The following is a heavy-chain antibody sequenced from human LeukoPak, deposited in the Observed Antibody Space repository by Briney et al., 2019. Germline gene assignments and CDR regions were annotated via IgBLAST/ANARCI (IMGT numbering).Heavy chain of an antibody. CDR3: ARVGWELAYFDY. Sequence: GGSLRLSCAASGFTFSSYSMNWVRQAPGKGLEWVSSISSSSSYIYYADSMKGRFTISRDNAKNSLYLQMNSLRAEDTAVYYCARVGWELAYFDYWGQGTLVTVSS. J-gene: IGHJ4*02. CDR2: ISSSSSYI. V-gene: IGHV3-21*01. D-gene: IGHD1-26*01. CDR1: GFTFSSYS.